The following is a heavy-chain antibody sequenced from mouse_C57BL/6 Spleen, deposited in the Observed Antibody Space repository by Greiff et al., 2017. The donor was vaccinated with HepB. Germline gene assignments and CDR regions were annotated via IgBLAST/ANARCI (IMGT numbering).Heavy chain of an antibody. CDR2: ISSGGDYI. D-gene: IGHD2-1*01. V-gene: IGHV5-9-1*02. CDR3: TREGKGNYVLAY. CDR1: GFTFSSYA. J-gene: IGHJ3*01. Sequence: EVMLVESGEGLVKPGGSLKLSCAASGFTFSSYAMSWVRQTPEKRLEWVAYISSGGDYIYYADTVKGRFTISRDNARNNLYLQMSSLKSEDTAMYYCTREGKGNYVLAYWGQGTLVTVSA.